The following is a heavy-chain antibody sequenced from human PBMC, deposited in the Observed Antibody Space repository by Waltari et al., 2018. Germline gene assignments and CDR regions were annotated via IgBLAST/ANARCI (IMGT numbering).Heavy chain of an antibody. J-gene: IGHJ5*02. CDR2: IYHSGST. CDR3: AREIDRGPGRWFDP. Sequence: QVQLQESGPGLVKPSETLSLTCAVSGYSISSGYYWGWIRQPPGKGLEWIGSIYHSGSTYYNPSLKSRVTISVDTSKNQFSLKLSSVTAADTAVYFCAREIDRGPGRWFDPWGQGTLVTVSS. CDR1: GYSISSGYY. V-gene: IGHV4-38-2*02. D-gene: IGHD1-26*01.